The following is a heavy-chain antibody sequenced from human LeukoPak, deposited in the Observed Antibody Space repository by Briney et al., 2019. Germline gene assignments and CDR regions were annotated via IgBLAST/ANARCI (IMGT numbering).Heavy chain of an antibody. CDR2: INPNSRGT. CDR1: GYTFTGYY. D-gene: IGHD4-17*01. J-gene: IGHJ4*02. V-gene: IGHV1-2*02. Sequence: ASVRVSCKASGYTFTGYYMHWVRQAPGQGVEWMGWINPNSRGTNYAQKFPGSVTMTRDTSIRTAYMELSRLRSDATAVYYCAAGGVTVTFFDYWGQGTLVTVSS. CDR3: AAGGVTVTFFDY.